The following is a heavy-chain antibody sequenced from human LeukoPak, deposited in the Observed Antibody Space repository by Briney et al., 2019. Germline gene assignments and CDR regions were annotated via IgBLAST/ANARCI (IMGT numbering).Heavy chain of an antibody. V-gene: IGHV3-30*02. CDR2: IRYDGSNK. D-gene: IGHD5-24*01. J-gene: IGHJ4*02. CDR1: GFTFDDYG. CDR3: AKGGPDGYNYFDY. Sequence: GGSLRLSCAASGFTFDDYGMSWVRQAPGKGLEWVAFIRYDGSNKYYADSVKGRFTISRDNSKNTLYLQMNSLRAEDTAVYYCAKGGPDGYNYFDYWGQGTLVTVSS.